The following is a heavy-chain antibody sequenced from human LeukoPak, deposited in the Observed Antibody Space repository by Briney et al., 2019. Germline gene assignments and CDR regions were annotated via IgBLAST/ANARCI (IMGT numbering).Heavy chain of an antibody. CDR1: GGSISSYY. CDR3: ARVGVMAGTHFDY. Sequence: PSETLSLTCTVSGGSISSYYWSWIRQPPGKGLEWIGYIYYSGSTNYNPSLKSRVTISVDTSKNQFSLKLSSVTAADTAVYYCARVGVMAGTHFDYWGQGTLVTVSS. V-gene: IGHV4-59*01. CDR2: IYYSGST. J-gene: IGHJ4*02. D-gene: IGHD6-19*01.